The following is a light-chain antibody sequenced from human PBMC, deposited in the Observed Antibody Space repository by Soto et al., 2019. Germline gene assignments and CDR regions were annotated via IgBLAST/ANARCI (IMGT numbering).Light chain of an antibody. CDR3: SSYTSINTLV. CDR2: DVS. CDR1: SSDVGGYDY. J-gene: IGLJ2*01. V-gene: IGLV2-14*01. Sequence: QSALTQPASVSGSPGQSITISCTGTSSDVGGYDYVSWFQQYPGKAPKLMIYDVSNRPSGVSNRFSGSKSANTASLTISGLQAEDEADYYCSSYTSINTLVFGGGTKLTVL.